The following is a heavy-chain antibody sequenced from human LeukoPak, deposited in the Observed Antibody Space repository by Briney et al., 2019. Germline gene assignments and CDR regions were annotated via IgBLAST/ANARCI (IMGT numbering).Heavy chain of an antibody. CDR3: ARSPRYYDFWSGPPEAYYYYYGMDV. CDR1: SGSISSYY. V-gene: IGHV4-59*08. CDR2: IYYSGST. D-gene: IGHD3-3*01. J-gene: IGHJ6*02. Sequence: SETLSLTCTVSSGSISSYYWSWIRQPPGKGLEWIGYIYYSGSTNYNPSLKSRVTISVDTSKNQFSLKLSSVTAADTAVYYCARSPRYYDFWSGPPEAYYYYYGMDVWGQGTTVTVSS.